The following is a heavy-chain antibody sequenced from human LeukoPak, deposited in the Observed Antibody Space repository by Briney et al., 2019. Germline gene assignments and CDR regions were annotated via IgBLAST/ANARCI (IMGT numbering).Heavy chain of an antibody. D-gene: IGHD3-22*01. J-gene: IGHJ4*02. V-gene: IGHV3-53*01. CDR2: IYSGSGT. Sequence: GGSLRLSCAASGFIVSSNYMSCVRQAPGKGLEWVSVIYSGSGTYYADSVKGRFTISRDNSKNTVYLQMNSLRAEDTAVYYCTRDPHSSGYYSYWGQGTLVTVSS. CDR3: TRDPHSSGYYSY. CDR1: GFIVSSNY.